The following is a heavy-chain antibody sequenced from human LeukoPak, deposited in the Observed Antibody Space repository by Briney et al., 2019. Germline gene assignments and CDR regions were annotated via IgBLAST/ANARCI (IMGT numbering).Heavy chain of an antibody. D-gene: IGHD3-10*01. CDR1: GFTFSSNY. V-gene: IGHV3-53*01. Sequence: GGSLRLSCAASGFTFSSNYMSRVRQAPGKGLEWVSVIYSGGSTYYADSVKGRFTISRDNSKNTLYLQMNSLRAEDTAVYYCARWRLRSGDAFDIWGQGTMVTVSS. CDR2: IYSGGST. J-gene: IGHJ3*02. CDR3: ARWRLRSGDAFDI.